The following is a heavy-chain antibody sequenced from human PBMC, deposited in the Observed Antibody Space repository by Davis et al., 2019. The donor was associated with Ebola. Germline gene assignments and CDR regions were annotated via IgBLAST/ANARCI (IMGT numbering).Heavy chain of an antibody. Sequence: GESLKISCAASGFTFSSYSMNWVRQAPGKGLEWVSSISSSSSYIYYADSVKGRFTISRDNAKNSLYLQMNSLRAEDTAVYYCAREVRITIFGVVYYYSMDVWGQGTTVTVSS. CDR1: GFTFSSYS. V-gene: IGHV3-21*01. CDR2: ISSSSSYI. J-gene: IGHJ6*02. CDR3: AREVRITIFGVVYYYSMDV. D-gene: IGHD3-3*01.